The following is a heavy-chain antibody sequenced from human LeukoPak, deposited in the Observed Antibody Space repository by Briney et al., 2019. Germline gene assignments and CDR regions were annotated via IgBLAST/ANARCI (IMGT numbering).Heavy chain of an antibody. D-gene: IGHD1-14*01. V-gene: IGHV3-7*01. CDR3: ARDRGRNSFDY. CDR2: INQDGSHK. J-gene: IGHJ4*02. CDR1: GFTFTNYW. Sequence: PGGSLRLSCSASGFTFTNYWMSWVRQAPGKGLEWVVNINQDGSHKYYVDSVKGRFTISRDNSKNSLYLQLTSLRAEDTALCYCARDRGRNSFDYWGQGTLVSVSS.